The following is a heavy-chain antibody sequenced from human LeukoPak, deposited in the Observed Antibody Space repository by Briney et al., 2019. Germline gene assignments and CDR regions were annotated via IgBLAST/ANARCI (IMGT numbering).Heavy chain of an antibody. V-gene: IGHV3-33*01. CDR1: GFTFSSYG. CDR2: IWYDGSNK. CDR3: ARLWSGYYLDY. J-gene: IGHJ4*02. Sequence: GRSLRLSCAASGFTFSSYGMHWVRQAPGKGLEWVAVIWYDGSNKYYADSVKGRFTISRDNSKNTLYLQMNSLRAEDTAVYYCARLWSGYYLDYWGQGTLVTVSS. D-gene: IGHD3-3*01.